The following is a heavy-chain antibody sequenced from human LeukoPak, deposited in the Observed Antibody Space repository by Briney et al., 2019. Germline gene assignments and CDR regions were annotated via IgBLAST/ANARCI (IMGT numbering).Heavy chain of an antibody. CDR1: GFTLSSYA. Sequence: GGSLRLSCAASGFTLSSYAVSWVRQAPGKGLESVASISADGRYIYYADSLKGRFTISRDDAKNSLYLEMNSLRAEDTAVYYCATSVVVVPEETGSDAFDIWGQGTMVTVSS. D-gene: IGHD2-2*01. J-gene: IGHJ3*02. CDR2: ISADGRYI. V-gene: IGHV3-21*01. CDR3: ATSVVVVPEETGSDAFDI.